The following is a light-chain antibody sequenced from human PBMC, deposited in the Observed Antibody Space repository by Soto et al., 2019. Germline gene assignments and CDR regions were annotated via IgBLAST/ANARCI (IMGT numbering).Light chain of an antibody. J-gene: IGKJ3*01. V-gene: IGKV3-15*01. CDR3: QQYDSWPYT. CDR2: AAS. CDR1: QMVSSD. Sequence: EIVMTQSPATLSVSPGERATFSCRAGQMVSSDLPWYRQIPGQAPRLLIYAASTRPTGIPARFSGSGSGTEFTLTISSLQSEDIGIYYCQQYDSWPYTFGPGSKVHFK.